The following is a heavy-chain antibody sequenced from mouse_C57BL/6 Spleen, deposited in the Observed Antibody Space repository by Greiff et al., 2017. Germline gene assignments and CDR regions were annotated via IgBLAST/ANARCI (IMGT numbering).Heavy chain of an antibody. CDR2: ISYDGSN. Sequence: VQLQQSGPGLVKPSQSLSLPCSVTGYSITSGYYWNWIRQFPGNKLEWMGYISYDGSNNYNPSLKNRISITRDTSKNQFFLKLNSVTTEDTATYYCARRTVHSSGFFAYWGQGTLVTVSA. D-gene: IGHD3-2*02. CDR3: ARRTVHSSGFFAY. V-gene: IGHV3-6*01. CDR1: GYSITSGYY. J-gene: IGHJ3*01.